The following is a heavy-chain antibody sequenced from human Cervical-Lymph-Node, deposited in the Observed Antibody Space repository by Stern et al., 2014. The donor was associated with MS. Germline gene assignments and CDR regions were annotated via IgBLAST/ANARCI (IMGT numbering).Heavy chain of an antibody. CDR2: IYYSGSS. Sequence: QLQLQESGPGLVKPSQTLSLTCTVSGASISGGDYWSWIRQQPGKGLEWIGYIYYSGSSYSNPSLKSRVTISEDTSKNQFSLRLSSVTAADTAVYYCARNFGDYYFDYWGQGILVTVSS. J-gene: IGHJ4*02. CDR1: GASISGGDY. CDR3: ARNFGDYYFDY. V-gene: IGHV4-31*03. D-gene: IGHD4-17*01.